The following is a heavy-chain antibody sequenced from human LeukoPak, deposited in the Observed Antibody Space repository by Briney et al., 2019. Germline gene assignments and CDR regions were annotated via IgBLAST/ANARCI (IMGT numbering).Heavy chain of an antibody. V-gene: IGHV3-30-3*01. D-gene: IGHD6-19*01. CDR1: GFTFSIYA. CDR2: ISYNGSTQ. J-gene: IGHJ4*02. Sequence: GRSLRLSCAASGFTFSIYAMHWVRQAPGKGLEWVSSISYNGSTQYYADSVKGRFTISRDNSKNTLFVQMDSLRGEDTAVYYCARDRGGSGWYYLAYWGQGTLVTVSS. CDR3: ARDRGGSGWYYLAY.